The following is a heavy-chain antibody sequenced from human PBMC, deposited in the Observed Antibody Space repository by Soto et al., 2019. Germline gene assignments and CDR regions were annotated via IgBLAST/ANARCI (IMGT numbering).Heavy chain of an antibody. CDR2: INPSGGST. Sequence: ASVKVSCKASGYTFTSYYMHWVRQAPGQGLEWMGIINPSGGSTGYAQKFQGRVTMTRNTSISTAYMELSSLRSEDTAVYYCAREKSGYYDYWGQGTLVTVSS. D-gene: IGHD3-3*01. J-gene: IGHJ4*02. CDR3: AREKSGYYDY. CDR1: GYTFTSYY. V-gene: IGHV1-46*01.